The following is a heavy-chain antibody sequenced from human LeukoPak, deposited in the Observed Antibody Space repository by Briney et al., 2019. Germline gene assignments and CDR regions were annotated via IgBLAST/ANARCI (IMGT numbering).Heavy chain of an antibody. V-gene: IGHV3-7*01. CDR2: IIQDGSEK. CDR3: ARWHYGSGRLYDY. CDR1: RFSFSSYG. J-gene: IGHJ4*02. Sequence: GGSLRLSCAASRFSFSSYGMHWVRQAPGKGLEWVANIIQDGSEKHYVDSVKGRFTISRDNAKSSLYLQMNSLRAEDTAVYYCARWHYGSGRLYDYWGQGTLVTVSS. D-gene: IGHD3-10*01.